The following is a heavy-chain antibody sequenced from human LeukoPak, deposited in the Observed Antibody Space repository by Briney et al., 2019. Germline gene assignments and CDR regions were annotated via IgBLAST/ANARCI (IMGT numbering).Heavy chain of an antibody. CDR3: AKELSKWELSVIVDY. V-gene: IGHV3-23*01. CDR1: GFTFSNYA. CDR2: MSGSTDST. D-gene: IGHD1-26*01. Sequence: QPGGSLRLPCAASGFTFSNYAMSWVRPAPGKGLEWVSAMSGSTDSTYYAAAVKGRFTSSRDSSKNTLYLQMNSLRAEDTAIYYCAKELSKWELSVIVDYWGQGTLVTVSS. J-gene: IGHJ4*02.